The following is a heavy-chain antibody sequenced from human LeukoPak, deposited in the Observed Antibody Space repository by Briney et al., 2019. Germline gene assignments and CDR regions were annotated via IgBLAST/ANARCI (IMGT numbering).Heavy chain of an antibody. CDR2: ISGSGGST. CDR3: AKVDRYYYGSGPSSFDY. J-gene: IGHJ4*02. D-gene: IGHD3-10*01. CDR1: GFTFTTYS. Sequence: PGGSLRPSCAASGFTFTTYSMNWVRQAPGKGLEWVSAISGSGGSTYYADSVKGRFTISRDNSKNTLYLQMNSLRAEDTAVYYCAKVDRYYYGSGPSSFDYWGQGTLVTVSS. V-gene: IGHV3-23*01.